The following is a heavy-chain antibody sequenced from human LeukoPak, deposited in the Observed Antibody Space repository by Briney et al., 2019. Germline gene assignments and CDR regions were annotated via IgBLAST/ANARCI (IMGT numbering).Heavy chain of an antibody. CDR3: ARGGCSSTSCYTGDYYYYGMDV. CDR1: GFTFSSYD. Sequence: PGGSLRLSCAASGFTFSSYDMHWVRQATGKGLEWVSAIGTAGDTYYPGSVKGRFTISRENAKSSLYLQMNSLRAGDTAVYYCARGGCSSTSCYTGDYYYYGMDVWGQGTTVTVSS. J-gene: IGHJ6*02. CDR2: IGTAGDT. D-gene: IGHD2-2*02. V-gene: IGHV3-13*01.